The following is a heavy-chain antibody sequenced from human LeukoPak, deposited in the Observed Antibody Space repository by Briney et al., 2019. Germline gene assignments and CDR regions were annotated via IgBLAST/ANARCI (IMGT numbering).Heavy chain of an antibody. J-gene: IGHJ6*03. CDR1: GGTFSSYA. CDR2: ISPYTTKT. V-gene: IGHV1-18*01. Sequence: PGSSVKVSCKASGGTFSSYAISWVRQAPGQGLEWMGRISPYTTKTNYAQSLQGRVTMTTDTSTSTAYMELRSLRSDDTAVYYCAREGGVGPTAPPDYYSYQMDVWGKGTTVTVSS. CDR3: AREGGVGPTAPPDYYSYQMDV. D-gene: IGHD1-26*01.